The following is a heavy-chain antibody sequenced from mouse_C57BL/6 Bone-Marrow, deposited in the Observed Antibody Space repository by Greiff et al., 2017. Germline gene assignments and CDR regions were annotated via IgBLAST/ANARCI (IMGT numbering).Heavy chain of an antibody. D-gene: IGHD2-4*01. V-gene: IGHV1-53*01. CDR1: GYTFTSYW. J-gene: IGHJ4*01. CDR2: INPSNGGT. Sequence: VQLQQSGTELVKPGASVKLSCKASGYTFTSYWMHWVKQRPGQGLEWIGNINPSNGGTNYNEKFKSKATLTVDKSSSTAYMQLSSLTSEDSAVYYCARETMITTGYYYAMDYWGQGTSVTVSS. CDR3: ARETMITTGYYYAMDY.